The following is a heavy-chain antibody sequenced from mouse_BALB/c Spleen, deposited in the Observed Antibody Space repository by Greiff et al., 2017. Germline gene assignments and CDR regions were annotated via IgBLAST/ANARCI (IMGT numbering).Heavy chain of an antibody. CDR3: TRSGGGYDFDY. Sequence: LQQPGSELVRPGASVKLSCKASGYTFTSYWMHWVKQRPGQGLEWIGNIYPGSGSTNYDEKFKSKATLTVDTSSSTAYMQLSSLTSEDSAVYYCTRSGGGYDFDYWGQGTTLTVSS. CDR1: GYTFTSYW. V-gene: IGHV1S22*01. CDR2: IYPGSGST. D-gene: IGHD2-14*01. J-gene: IGHJ2*01.